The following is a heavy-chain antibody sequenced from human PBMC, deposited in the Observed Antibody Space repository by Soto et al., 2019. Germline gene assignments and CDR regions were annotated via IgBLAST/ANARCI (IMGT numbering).Heavy chain of an antibody. CDR1: GGSISSSNYY. D-gene: IGHD3-10*01. Sequence: PSETLSLTCTVSGGSISSSNYYWGWIRQPPGKGLEWIGTIYYSGSTYYNPSLKSRVTISVDTSKNQFSLKLSSVTAADTAVYYCARVPVNQVLLWIGGMDVWGQGTTVTVSS. CDR3: ARVPVNQVLLWIGGMDV. J-gene: IGHJ6*02. CDR2: IYYSGST. V-gene: IGHV4-39*07.